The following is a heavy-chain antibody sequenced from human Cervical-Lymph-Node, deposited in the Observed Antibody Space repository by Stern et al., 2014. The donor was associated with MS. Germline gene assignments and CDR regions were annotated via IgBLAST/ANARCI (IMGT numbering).Heavy chain of an antibody. CDR3: ARDRGYYFDY. Sequence: QVKLQESGPGLVKPSQTLSLTCTVSGGSISSGDYYWSWIRQPPGKGLEWIGYISYSGSNYYKPSLKSRGTISVDTSKHQFSMKLSSVTAADTAMYYCARDRGYYFDYWGQGTLVTVSS. CDR2: ISYSGSN. D-gene: IGHD3-10*01. CDR1: GGSISSGDYY. V-gene: IGHV4-30-4*08. J-gene: IGHJ4*02.